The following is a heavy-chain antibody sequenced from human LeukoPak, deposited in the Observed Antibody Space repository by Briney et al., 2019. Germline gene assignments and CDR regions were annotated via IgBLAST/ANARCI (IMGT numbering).Heavy chain of an antibody. D-gene: IGHD4-17*01. CDR3: ARHVYGDVLFDY. J-gene: IGHJ4*02. Sequence: SETLSLTCTVSGGSISTGSFYWSWIRQPAGRGLEWIGYIYYSGSTNYNPSLKSRVTISVDTSKNQFSLKLSSVTAADTAVYYCARHVYGDVLFDYWGQGTLVTVSS. V-gene: IGHV4-61*10. CDR1: GGSISTGSFY. CDR2: IYYSGST.